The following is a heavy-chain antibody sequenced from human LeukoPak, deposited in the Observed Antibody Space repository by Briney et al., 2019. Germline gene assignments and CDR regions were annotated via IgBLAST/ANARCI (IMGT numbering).Heavy chain of an antibody. CDR3: ARAVIRYCSSTSCYLSY. Sequence: ASVKVSCKASGYTFTGYYMHWVRQAPGQGLEWMGWINPNSGGTNYAQKFQGRVTMTRDTSISTAYMELSRLRSDDTAVYYCARAVIRYCSSTSCYLSYWAQGTLVTVSS. D-gene: IGHD2-2*01. J-gene: IGHJ4*02. CDR1: GYTFTGYY. CDR2: INPNSGGT. V-gene: IGHV1-2*02.